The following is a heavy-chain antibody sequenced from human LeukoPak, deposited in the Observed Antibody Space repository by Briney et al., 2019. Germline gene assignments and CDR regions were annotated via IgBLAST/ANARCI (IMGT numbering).Heavy chain of an antibody. CDR2: IKHDGSEK. CDR1: GFTFSGYW. V-gene: IGHV3-7*01. CDR3: ARGAGRDDPDY. Sequence: GGSLRLSCAASGFTFSGYWMSWVRQAPGKGLEWVANIKHDGSEKYHVASVKGRFTISRDNSQNSLYLQMNSLRPEDTAVYYYARGAGRDDPDYWGQGTLVTVSS. J-gene: IGHJ4*02. D-gene: IGHD3-16*01.